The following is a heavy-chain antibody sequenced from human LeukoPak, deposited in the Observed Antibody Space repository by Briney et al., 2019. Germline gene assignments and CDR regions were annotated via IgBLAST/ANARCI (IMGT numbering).Heavy chain of an antibody. CDR2: IYYSGST. CDR3: ARRGYSSSWPTFDY. J-gene: IGHJ4*02. CDR1: GGSFSGYY. Sequence: SETLSLTCAVYGGSFSGYYWTLIRQPPGKGLEWIGSIYYSGSTYYNPSLKSRVTISVDTSKNQFSLKLSSVTAADTAVYYCARRGYSSSWPTFDYWGQGTLVTVSS. D-gene: IGHD6-13*01. V-gene: IGHV4-34*01.